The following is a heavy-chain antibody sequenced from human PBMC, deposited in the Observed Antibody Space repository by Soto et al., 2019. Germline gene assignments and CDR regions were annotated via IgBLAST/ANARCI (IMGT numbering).Heavy chain of an antibody. J-gene: IGHJ4*02. D-gene: IGHD3-3*01. CDR3: AKGTLRFLEWLLSFDY. CDR2: ISGSGGST. V-gene: IGHV3-23*01. CDR1: GVTFSSYA. Sequence: GGSLGLSCAASGVTFSSYAVSWVRQAPGKGLEWVSAISGSGGSTYYADSVKGRFTISRDNSKNTLYLQMNSLRAEDTAVYYCAKGTLRFLEWLLSFDYWGQGTLVTVSS.